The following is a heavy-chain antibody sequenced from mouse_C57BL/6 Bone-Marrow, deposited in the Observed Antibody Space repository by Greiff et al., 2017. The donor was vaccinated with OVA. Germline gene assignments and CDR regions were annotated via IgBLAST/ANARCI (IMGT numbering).Heavy chain of an antibody. CDR2: IDPSDSET. CDR1: GYTFTSYW. J-gene: IGHJ4*01. V-gene: IGHV1-52*01. Sequence: QVQLQQPGAELVRPGSSVKLSCKASGYTFTSYWMHWVKQRPIQGLEWIGNIDPSDSETHYNQKFKDKATLTVDKSSSTAYMQLSSLTSEDSAVYYWARDTTVVPTRSRAGYAMDYWGQGTSVTVSS. D-gene: IGHD1-1*01. CDR3: ARDTTVVPTRSRAGYAMDY.